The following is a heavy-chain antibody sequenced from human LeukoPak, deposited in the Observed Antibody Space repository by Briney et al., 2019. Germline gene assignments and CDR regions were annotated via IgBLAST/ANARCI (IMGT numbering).Heavy chain of an antibody. Sequence: GGSLRLSCTASGFTFSIYWMSWVRQAPGKGLEWVASIKEDGSEEHYVDSVKGRSTISRDNARNSVHVQMNSLRAEDTAVYLCARIRPGNYFDYWGQGALVTVSS. J-gene: IGHJ4*02. CDR1: GFTFSIYW. CDR3: ARIRPGNYFDY. D-gene: IGHD6-6*01. CDR2: IKEDGSEE. V-gene: IGHV3-7*01.